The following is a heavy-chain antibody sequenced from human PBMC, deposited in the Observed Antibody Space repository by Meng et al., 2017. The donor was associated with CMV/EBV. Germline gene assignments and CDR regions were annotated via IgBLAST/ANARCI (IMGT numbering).Heavy chain of an antibody. CDR3: AAPAAAGPGWFDP. D-gene: IGHD6-13*01. CDR2: IYYSGST. J-gene: IGHJ5*02. CDR1: GGSIISSSYY. V-gene: IGHV4-39*07. Sequence: LEERAPGLVMPSKTHSLTCTFSGGSIISSSYYWGWIRQPPGKGLEWIGSIYYSGSTYYNPSLKSRVTISVDTSKNQFSLKLSSVTAADTAVYYCAAPAAAGPGWFDPWGQGTLVTVSS.